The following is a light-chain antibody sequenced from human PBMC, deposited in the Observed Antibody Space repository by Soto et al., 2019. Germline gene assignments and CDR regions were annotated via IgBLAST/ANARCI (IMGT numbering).Light chain of an antibody. CDR1: QSIRNW. J-gene: IGKJ1*01. Sequence: DIQMTQSPSTLSASVGDRVTITCRASQSIRNWLAWYQQKPGKAPNLLIYDASSLESGVPSRFSGSGSGAEFTLTIRSLQPDDFAGYYCQQYNGYSPGTFGQGTKVEIK. CDR2: DAS. CDR3: QQYNGYSPGT. V-gene: IGKV1-5*01.